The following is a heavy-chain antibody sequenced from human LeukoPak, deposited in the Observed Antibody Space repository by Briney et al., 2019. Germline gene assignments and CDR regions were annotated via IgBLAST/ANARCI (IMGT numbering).Heavy chain of an antibody. CDR2: IIPIFGTA. J-gene: IGHJ4*02. CDR1: GGTFSSYA. Sequence: ASVKVSCKASGGTFSSYAISWVRQAPGQGLEWVGGIIPIFGTANYAQKFQGRVTITTDESTSTAYMELSSLRSEDTAVYYCARGEDTAMASIDYWGQGTLVTVSS. D-gene: IGHD5-18*01. V-gene: IGHV1-69*05. CDR3: ARGEDTAMASIDY.